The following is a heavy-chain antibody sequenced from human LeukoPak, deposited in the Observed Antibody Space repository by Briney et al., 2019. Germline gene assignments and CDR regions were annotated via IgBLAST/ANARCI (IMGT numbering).Heavy chain of an antibody. J-gene: IGHJ4*02. CDR1: GFTFSSYA. D-gene: IGHD6-19*01. CDR3: AKDPVAGTTSHFFHY. Sequence: PGGSLRLSCAASGFTFSSYAMSWVRQAPGRGLEWVSAVSGSGGSTYYADSVKGRFTISRDNSKNTLYPQMNGLRAEDTAVYYCAKDPVAGTTSHFFHYWGQGTPVTVSS. CDR2: VSGSGGST. V-gene: IGHV3-23*01.